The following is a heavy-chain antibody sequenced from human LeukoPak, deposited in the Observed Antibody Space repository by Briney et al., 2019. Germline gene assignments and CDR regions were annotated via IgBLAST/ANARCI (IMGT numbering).Heavy chain of an antibody. J-gene: IGHJ4*02. CDR1: GGSISSSSYY. V-gene: IGHV4-39*07. D-gene: IGHD3-10*01. Sequence: ETLSLTCTVSGGSISSSSYYWGWIHQPPGKGLEWIGSIYYSGSTYYNPSLKSRVTISVDTSKNQFSLKLSSVTAADTAVYYCTTYGHMVRGVRRYFDYWGQGTLVTVSS. CDR2: IYYSGST. CDR3: TTYGHMVRGVRRYFDY.